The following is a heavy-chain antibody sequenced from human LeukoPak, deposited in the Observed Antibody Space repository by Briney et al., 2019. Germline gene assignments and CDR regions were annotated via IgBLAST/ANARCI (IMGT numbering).Heavy chain of an antibody. D-gene: IGHD1-26*01. CDR3: ASSGSGSYENWFGP. CDR2: INPNSGGT. V-gene: IGHV1-2*04. CDR1: GYTFTGYY. Sequence: ASVKVSCKASGYTFTGYYMHWVRQAPGQGLEWMGWINPNSGGTNYAQKFQGWVTMTRDTSISTAYMELSRLRSEDTAVYYCASSGSGSYENWFGPWGQGTLVTVSS. J-gene: IGHJ5*02.